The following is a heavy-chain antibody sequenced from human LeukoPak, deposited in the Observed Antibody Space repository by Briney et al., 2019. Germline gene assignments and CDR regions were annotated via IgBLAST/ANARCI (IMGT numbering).Heavy chain of an antibody. Sequence: SVKVSCKASGGAFSSYAISWVRQAPGQGLEWMGGIIPIFGTANYAQKFQGRVTITADESTSTAYMELSSLRSEDTAVYYCASEGYYDFWSGYSPNLNRYYYYGMDVWGQGTTVTVSS. CDR1: GGAFSSYA. J-gene: IGHJ6*02. D-gene: IGHD3-3*01. CDR3: ASEGYYDFWSGYSPNLNRYYYYGMDV. V-gene: IGHV1-69*01. CDR2: IIPIFGTA.